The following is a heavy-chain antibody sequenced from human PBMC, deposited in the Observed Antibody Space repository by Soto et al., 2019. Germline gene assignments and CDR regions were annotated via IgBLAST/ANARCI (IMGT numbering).Heavy chain of an antibody. J-gene: IGHJ6*02. CDR2: ISYDGSNK. Sequence: QVQLVESGGGVVQPGRSLRLSCAASGFTFSSYAMHWVRQAPGKGLEWVAVISYDGSNKYYADSVKGRFTISRDNSKNTRNLQMNSLRAEDTAVYYCARETHCSSTGCIGPPYYYYGMDVWGQGPRSPSP. D-gene: IGHD2-2*01. CDR3: ARETHCSSTGCIGPPYYYYGMDV. V-gene: IGHV3-30-3*01. CDR1: GFTFSSYA.